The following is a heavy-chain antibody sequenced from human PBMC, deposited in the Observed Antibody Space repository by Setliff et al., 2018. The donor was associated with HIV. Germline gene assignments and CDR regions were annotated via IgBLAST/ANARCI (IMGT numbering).Heavy chain of an antibody. CDR2: INQSGST. J-gene: IGHJ4*02. V-gene: IGHV4-34*01. CDR1: GGSFSSYF. Sequence: SGTLSLTCAAYGGSFSSYFWNWLRQPPGKGLEWIGEINQSGSTNYNPSLKSRISISADASKNQLSLKLTSMTAADTALYFCARGATVPFTNSWYYLDYWGRGNRVTVSS. D-gene: IGHD2-8*01. CDR3: ARGATVPFTNSWYYLDY.